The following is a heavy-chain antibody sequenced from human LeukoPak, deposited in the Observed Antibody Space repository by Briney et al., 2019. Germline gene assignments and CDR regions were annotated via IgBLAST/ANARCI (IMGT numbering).Heavy chain of an antibody. CDR2: IIPILGIA. CDR1: GGTFSSYA. J-gene: IGHJ4*02. D-gene: IGHD3-10*02. CDR3: ARHVQQFLYYFDY. V-gene: IGHV1-69*04. Sequence: GSSVKVSCKASGGTFSSYAISWVRQAPGQGLEWMGRIIPILGIANYAQEFQGRVTITADKSTSTAYMELSSLRSEDTAVYYCARHVQQFLYYFDYWGQGTLVTVSS.